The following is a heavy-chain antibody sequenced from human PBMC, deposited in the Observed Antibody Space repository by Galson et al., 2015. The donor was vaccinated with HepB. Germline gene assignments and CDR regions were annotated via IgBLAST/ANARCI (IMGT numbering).Heavy chain of an antibody. CDR2: FDPEDGET. Sequence: SVKVSCKVSGYTLTELSMHWVRQAPGKGLEWMGGFDPEDGETIYAQKFQGRVTMTEDTSTDPAYMELSSLRSEDTAVYYCATPYGSGTPYYYYGMGVWGQGTTVTVSS. CDR1: GYTLTELS. J-gene: IGHJ6*02. CDR3: ATPYGSGTPYYYYGMGV. D-gene: IGHD3-10*01. V-gene: IGHV1-24*01.